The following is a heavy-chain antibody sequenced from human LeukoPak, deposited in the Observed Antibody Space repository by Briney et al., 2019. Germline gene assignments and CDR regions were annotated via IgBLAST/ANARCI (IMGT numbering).Heavy chain of an antibody. CDR1: GDSISNFY. CDR3: ARAGFGSGWHYFDY. D-gene: IGHD6-19*01. Sequence: SETLSLTCTVSGDSISNFYWSWIRQPAEKGLERIGRVYSSGSTNYNPSLKSRVSMSVDTSKNQYSLRLISVTAADTAVYYCARAGFGSGWHYFDYWGRGILVSVSS. V-gene: IGHV4-4*07. CDR2: VYSSGST. J-gene: IGHJ4*01.